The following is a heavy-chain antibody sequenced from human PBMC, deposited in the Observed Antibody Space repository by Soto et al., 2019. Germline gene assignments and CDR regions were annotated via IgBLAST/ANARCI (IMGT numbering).Heavy chain of an antibody. CDR1: CDSVISGSYY. J-gene: IGHJ4*02. V-gene: IGHV4-61*01. D-gene: IGHD3-10*01. CDR2: IYYTGST. Sequence: SETLSLTCTFSCDSVISGSYYWSWIRQPPGKGLEWIGYIYYTGSTNYNPSLKSRVTISIDTSKNQFSLEVRSVTAADTAMYYCAREAYGQGTFYWGQGTLVTVSS. CDR3: AREAYGQGTFY.